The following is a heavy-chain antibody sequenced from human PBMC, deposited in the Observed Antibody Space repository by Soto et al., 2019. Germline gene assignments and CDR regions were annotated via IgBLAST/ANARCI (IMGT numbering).Heavy chain of an antibody. J-gene: IGHJ4*02. Sequence: GESLKISCKGSGYSFTSYWIGWVRQMPGKGLERMGIIYPGDSDTRYSPSFQGQVTISADKSISTAYLQWSSLKASDTAMYYCARFLGTSDVLRFLEWLPYFDYWGQGTLVTVSS. V-gene: IGHV5-51*01. D-gene: IGHD3-3*01. CDR3: ARFLGTSDVLRFLEWLPYFDY. CDR1: GYSFTSYW. CDR2: IYPGDSDT.